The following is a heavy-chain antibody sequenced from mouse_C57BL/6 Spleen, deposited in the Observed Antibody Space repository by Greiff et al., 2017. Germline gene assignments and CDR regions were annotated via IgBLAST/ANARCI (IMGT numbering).Heavy chain of an antibody. CDR3: ARTGHILHWYFDV. Sequence: VQLQQPDAELVKPGASVKISCKASGYTFTGHCIHWVKQRPGQGLEWIGYIYPSDGSTKYNEKFKGKATLTADKSSSTAYMQLLSLTSEDSAVYYCARTGHILHWYFDVWGTGTTVTVSS. CDR1: GYTFTGHC. J-gene: IGHJ1*03. V-gene: IGHV1-78*01. CDR2: IYPSDGST.